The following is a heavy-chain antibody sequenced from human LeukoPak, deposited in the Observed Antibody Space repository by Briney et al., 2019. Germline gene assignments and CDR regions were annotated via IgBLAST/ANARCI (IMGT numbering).Heavy chain of an antibody. CDR2: IYYSGST. J-gene: IGHJ5*02. D-gene: IGHD6-19*01. V-gene: IGHV4-59*12. CDR1: GGSINSYY. CDR3: ASRLGLPGGWFDP. Sequence: PSETLSLTCTVSGGSINSYYWSWIQQPPGKGLEWIGYIYYSGSTNYNPSLKSRVTISVDTSKNQFSLKLSSVTAADTAVYYCASRLGLPGGWFDPWGQGTLVTVSS.